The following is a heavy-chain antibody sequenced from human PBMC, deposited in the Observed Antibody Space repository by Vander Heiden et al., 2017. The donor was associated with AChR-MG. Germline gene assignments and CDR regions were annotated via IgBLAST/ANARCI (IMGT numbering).Heavy chain of an antibody. CDR3: ARDFGLQWSPGVFDY. Sequence: QVQLQESGPGLVKPSQTLSLTCTFSGGSISSGGYYWSWSRQHPGKGLEWIGYIYYSGSTYYNPSLKSRVTISVDTSKNQFALKLSSVTAADTAVYYCARDFGLQWSPGVFDYWGQGTLVTVSS. CDR2: IYYSGST. J-gene: IGHJ4*02. D-gene: IGHD2-15*01. V-gene: IGHV4-31*03. CDR1: GGSISSGGYY.